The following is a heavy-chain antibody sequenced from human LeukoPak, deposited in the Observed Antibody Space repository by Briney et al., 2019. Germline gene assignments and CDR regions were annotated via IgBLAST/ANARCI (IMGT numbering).Heavy chain of an antibody. CDR3: ASLHSSGYYRDFDY. D-gene: IGHD3-22*01. J-gene: IGHJ4*02. CDR2: IYYTGST. V-gene: IGHV4-59*08. Sequence: PSETLSLTCTVSGGSISSYYWSWIRQPAGKGLEWIGNIYYTGSTNYNSSLKSRVTISVDTSKNQFSLRLSSVTAADTAVYYCASLHSSGYYRDFDYWGQGILVTVSS. CDR1: GGSISSYY.